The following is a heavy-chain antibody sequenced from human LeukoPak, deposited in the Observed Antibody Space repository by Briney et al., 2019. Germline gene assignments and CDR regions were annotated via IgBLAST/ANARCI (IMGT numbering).Heavy chain of an antibody. J-gene: IGHJ6*03. CDR2: INSDGSST. CDR1: GFTFSSYW. D-gene: IGHD3-10*01. V-gene: IGHV3-74*01. Sequence: GGSLRLSCAASGFTFSSYWMHWVRQAPGKGLVWVSRINSDGSSTSYADSVKGRFTISRDNAKNTLYLQMNSLRAEDTAVYYCARVKGSYYNEDDYYYLDVWGKGTTVTVSS. CDR3: ARVKGSYYNEDDYYYLDV.